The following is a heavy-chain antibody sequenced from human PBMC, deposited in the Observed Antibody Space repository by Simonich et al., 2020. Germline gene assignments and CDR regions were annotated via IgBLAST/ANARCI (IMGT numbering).Heavy chain of an antibody. V-gene: IGHV3-30*07. D-gene: IGHD6-19*01. CDR2: SSYDGSNK. CDR3: ARRGSGFDY. CDR1: GFTFSSYA. J-gene: IGHJ4*02. Sequence: QVQLVESGGGVVQPGRSLRLSCAASGFTFSSYAMHWVRQAPGKGLGWVAVSSYDGSNKYYADSVKGRFTNSRDNSKNTLYLQMNSLRAEDTAVYYCARRGSGFDYWGQGTLVTVSS.